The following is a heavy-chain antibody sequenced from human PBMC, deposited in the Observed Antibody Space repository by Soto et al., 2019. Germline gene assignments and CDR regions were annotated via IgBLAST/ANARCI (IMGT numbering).Heavy chain of an antibody. Sequence: EVQLLESGGGLVQPGGSLRLSCAASGFTFSSYAMSWVRQAPGKGLGWVSAISGSGGTTYTYYADSVKGRFTISRDNSQNTLYLHMNSLRAEDTAVYYCAKGRDYGGNYRDYWGQAPLVTVSS. J-gene: IGHJ4*02. CDR2: ISGSGGTTYT. CDR3: AKGRDYGGNYRDY. D-gene: IGHD4-17*01. CDR1: GFTFSSYA. V-gene: IGHV3-23*01.